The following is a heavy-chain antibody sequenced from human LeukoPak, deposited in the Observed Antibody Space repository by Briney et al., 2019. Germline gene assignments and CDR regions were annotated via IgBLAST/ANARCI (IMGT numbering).Heavy chain of an antibody. CDR2: IGSSGGST. CDR3: AKDLPLGCSGGSCYWFDP. J-gene: IGHJ5*02. Sequence: GGSLRLSCAASGFTFSSYAMTWVRQAPGKGLEWVSTIGSSGGSTYNADSVKGRFTISRDNSKNTLYMQMNSLRAEDTAVYYCAKDLPLGCSGGSCYWFDPWGQGTLVTVSS. D-gene: IGHD2-15*01. CDR1: GFTFSSYA. V-gene: IGHV3-23*01.